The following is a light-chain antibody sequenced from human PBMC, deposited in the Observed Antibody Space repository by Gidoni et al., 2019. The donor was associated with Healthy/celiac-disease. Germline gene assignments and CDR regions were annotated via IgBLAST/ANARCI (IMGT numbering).Light chain of an antibody. V-gene: IGKV3-11*01. CDR2: DAS. CDR1: QSVSSY. Sequence: IVLTQSQATLSLSPGESATLSCRARQSVSSYLAWYQQKPGQAPRLLIYDASNSATGIPARFSGRGSATDFTLTISSREPEDFAVYYCQQRSNWPPLTFGGGTKVEIK. J-gene: IGKJ4*01. CDR3: QQRSNWPPLT.